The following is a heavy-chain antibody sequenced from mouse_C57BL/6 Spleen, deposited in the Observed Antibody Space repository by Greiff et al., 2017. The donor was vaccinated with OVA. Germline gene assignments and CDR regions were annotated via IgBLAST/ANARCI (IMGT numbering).Heavy chain of an antibody. CDR2: INPYNGGT. CDR3: ARSGIPYPGFAY. CDR1: GYTFTDYY. D-gene: IGHD3-1*01. Sequence: VQLQQSGPVLVKPGASVKMSCKASGYTFTDYYMNWVKQSHGKSLEWIGVINPYNGGTSYNQKFKGKATLTVDKSSSTAYMELNSLTSEDSAVYYCARSGIPYPGFAYWGQGTLVTVSA. V-gene: IGHV1-19*01. J-gene: IGHJ3*01.